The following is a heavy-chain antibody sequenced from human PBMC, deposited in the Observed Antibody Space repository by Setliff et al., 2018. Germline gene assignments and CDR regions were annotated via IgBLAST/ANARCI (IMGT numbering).Heavy chain of an antibody. Sequence: ASVKVSCKTSGGSFKNHAITWVRQAPGQGLEWMAWVSDNNGNTNYAKSFQGRVTMNTDTSTSTAYMELGSLTSDDTAVYYCARDRKSSPEHYYFDYWGQGTLVTVSS. CDR3: ARDRKSSPEHYYFDY. CDR1: GGSFKNHA. CDR2: VSDNNGNT. J-gene: IGHJ4*02. V-gene: IGHV1-18*01.